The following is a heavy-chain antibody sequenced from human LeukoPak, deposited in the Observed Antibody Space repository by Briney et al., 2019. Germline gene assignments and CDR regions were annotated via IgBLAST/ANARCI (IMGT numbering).Heavy chain of an antibody. J-gene: IGHJ4*02. CDR3: TRAKGYGLIDY. Sequence: SETLSLTCTVSGGSISTYYWGWIRQAPGKGLEWIGSIYYSGDTYYNSSLKSRVTISLDTSKNQFSLNLFSVTAADAAMYYCTRAKGYGLIDYWGQGTLVTVSS. D-gene: IGHD3-10*01. CDR1: GGSISTYY. V-gene: IGHV4-39*07. CDR2: IYYSGDT.